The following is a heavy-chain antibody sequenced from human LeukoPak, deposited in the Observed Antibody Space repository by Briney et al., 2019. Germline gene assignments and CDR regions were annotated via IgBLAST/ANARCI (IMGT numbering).Heavy chain of an antibody. CDR2: IYTSGST. CDR1: GGSISSYY. V-gene: IGHV4-4*09. CDR3: ARLASSGDFDY. D-gene: IGHD6-6*01. J-gene: IGHJ4*02. Sequence: PSEPLSLTCTVSGGSISSYYWSWIRQPPGKGLEWIGYIYTSGSTNYNPSLKSRVTISVDTSKNQFSLKLSSVTAADTDVYYCARLASSGDFDYWGQGTLVTVSS.